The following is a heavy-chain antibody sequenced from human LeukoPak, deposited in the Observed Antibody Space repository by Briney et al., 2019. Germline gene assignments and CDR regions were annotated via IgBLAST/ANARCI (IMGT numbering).Heavy chain of an antibody. CDR2: ISGYNGNT. CDR3: ARHLIGYSSSWYNPYYYYYMDV. D-gene: IGHD6-13*01. Sequence: ASVKVSCKASGYTFTSYGISWVRQAPGQGLEGMGGISGYNGNTNYAQKLQGRVTITTDTSTSTAYMELRSLRSDDTAVYYCARHLIGYSSSWYNPYYYYYMDVWGKGTTVTVSS. CDR1: GYTFTSYG. V-gene: IGHV1-18*01. J-gene: IGHJ6*03.